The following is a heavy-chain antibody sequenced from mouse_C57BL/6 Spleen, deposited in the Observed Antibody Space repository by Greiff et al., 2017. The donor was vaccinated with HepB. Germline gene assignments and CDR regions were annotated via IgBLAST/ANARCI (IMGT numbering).Heavy chain of an antibody. Sequence: QVQLQQSDAELVKPGASVKISCKVSGYTFTDHTIHWMKQRPEQGLEWIGYIYPRDGSTKYNEKFKGKATLTADKSSSTAYMQLNSLTSEDSAVYFCATITTVVKPGFYYFDYWGQGTTLTVSS. J-gene: IGHJ2*01. CDR1: GYTFTDHT. V-gene: IGHV1-78*01. D-gene: IGHD1-1*01. CDR2: IYPRDGST. CDR3: ATITTVVKPGFYYFDY.